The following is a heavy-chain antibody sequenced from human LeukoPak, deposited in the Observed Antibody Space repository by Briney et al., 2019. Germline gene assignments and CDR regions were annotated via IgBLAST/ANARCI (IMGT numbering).Heavy chain of an antibody. CDR2: IYYSGST. J-gene: IGHJ5*02. V-gene: IGHV4-59*12. CDR3: ARGPHYIVVVVAATVSNWFDP. D-gene: IGHD2-15*01. CDR1: GGSISSYD. Sequence: SETLCLTCTASGGSISSYDWSWIRQPPGKGLEWIGYIYYSGSTNYNPSPMSRVTISVDPSKNQFSLKLSSVTAADTAVYYCARGPHYIVVVVAATVSNWFDPWGQGTLVTVSS.